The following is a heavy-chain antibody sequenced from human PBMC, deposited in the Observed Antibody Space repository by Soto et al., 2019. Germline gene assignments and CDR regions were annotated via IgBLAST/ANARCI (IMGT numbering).Heavy chain of an antibody. CDR3: ASSDIVVVVAATGDAFDI. CDR2: IIPIFGTA. D-gene: IGHD2-15*01. CDR1: GGTFSSYA. V-gene: IGHV1-69*13. J-gene: IGHJ3*02. Sequence: SVEVSCKASGGTFSSYAISWVRQAPGQGLEWMGGIIPIFGTANYAQKFQGRVTITADESTSTAYMELSSLRSEDTAVYYCASSDIVVVVAATGDAFDIWGQGTMVTVSS.